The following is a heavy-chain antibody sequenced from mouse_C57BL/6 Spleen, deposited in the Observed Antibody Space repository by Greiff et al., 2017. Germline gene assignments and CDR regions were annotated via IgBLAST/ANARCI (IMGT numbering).Heavy chain of an antibody. CDR2: IRSKSNNYAT. Sequence: EVQRVESGGGLVQPKGSLKLSCAASGFSFNTYAMNWVRQAPGKGLEWVASIRSKSNNYATNYADSVKDRFTIYRDESESMLYLRMNNLKTEDTAMYYCVGHGDVYFDVWGTGTTVTVSS. V-gene: IGHV10-1*01. D-gene: IGHD3-3*01. CDR3: VGHGDVYFDV. CDR1: GFSFNTYA. J-gene: IGHJ1*03.